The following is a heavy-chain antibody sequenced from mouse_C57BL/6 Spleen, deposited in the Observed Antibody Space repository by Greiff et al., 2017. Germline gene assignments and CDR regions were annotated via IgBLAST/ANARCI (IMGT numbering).Heavy chain of an antibody. CDR1: GYTFTNYW. CDR2: IYPGGGYT. J-gene: IGHJ3*01. V-gene: IGHV1-63*01. CDR3: ARSGSLLPFAY. D-gene: IGHD1-1*01. Sequence: VQLKESGAELVRPGTSVKMSCKASGYTFTNYWIGWAKQRPGHGLEWIGDIYPGGGYTNYNEKFKGKATLTADKSSSTAYMQFSSLTSEDSAIYYCARSGSLLPFAYWGQGTLVTVSA.